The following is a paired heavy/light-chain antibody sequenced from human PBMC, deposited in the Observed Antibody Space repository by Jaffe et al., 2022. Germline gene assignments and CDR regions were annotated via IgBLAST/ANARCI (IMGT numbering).Heavy chain of an antibody. Sequence: QVQLVQSGAEVKKPGSSVKVSCKASGGTFSSYAISWVRQAPGQGLEWMGGIIPIFGTANYAQKFQGRVTITADESTSTAYMELSSLRSEDTAVYYCASYQDDYIWGSYRYYYYYMDVWGKGTTVTVSS. CDR3: ASYQDDYIWGSYRYYYYYMDV. CDR2: IIPIFGTA. D-gene: IGHD3-16*02. J-gene: IGHJ6*03. CDR1: GGTFSSYA. V-gene: IGHV1-69*01.
Light chain of an antibody. CDR2: EVS. Sequence: DIVMTQTPLSLSVTPGQPASISCKSSQSLLHSDGKTYLYWYLQKPGQSPQLLIYEVSNRFSGVPDRFSGSGSGTDFTLKISRVEAEDVGVYYCMQSIQLPPTFGPGTKVDIK. CDR3: MQSIQLPPT. CDR1: QSLLHSDGKTY. J-gene: IGKJ3*01. V-gene: IGKV2D-29*02.